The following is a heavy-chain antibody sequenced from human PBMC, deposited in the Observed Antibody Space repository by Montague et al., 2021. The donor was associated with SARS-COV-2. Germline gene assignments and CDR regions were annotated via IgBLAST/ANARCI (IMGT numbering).Heavy chain of an antibody. CDR1: GGSISSYY. CDR3: ARSGRITIFGLGHSNYYGMDV. CDR2: IYYSGST. D-gene: IGHD3-3*01. V-gene: IGHV4-59*01. J-gene: IGHJ6*02. Sequence: SETLSLTCTVSGGSISSYYWSWIRQPPGKGLEWIGYIYYSGSTNYNPSLKSRVTISVDTSKNQFSLKLSSVTAADTAVYYCARSGRITIFGLGHSNYYGMDVWGQGTTVTVSS.